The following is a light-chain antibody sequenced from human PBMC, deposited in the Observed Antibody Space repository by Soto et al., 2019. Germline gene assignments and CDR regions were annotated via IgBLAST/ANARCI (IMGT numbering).Light chain of an antibody. CDR2: GAS. CDR3: QQSYTTPRT. J-gene: IGKJ1*01. Sequence: QMTQSPSSLSASVGARVTITCRASQTIRTSLNWYQQKPGKAPKLLIYGASTLQSGVTSRFSGTGSATDFTLTISRLQPEDFAIYYCQQSYTTPRTFGQGTKVEV. CDR1: QTIRTS. V-gene: IGKV1-39*01.